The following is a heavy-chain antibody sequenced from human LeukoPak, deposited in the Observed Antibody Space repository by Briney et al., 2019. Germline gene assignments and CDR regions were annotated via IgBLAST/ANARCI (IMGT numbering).Heavy chain of an antibody. CDR2: IYPADSDT. V-gene: IGHV5-51*01. CDR1: GYSFTSYW. CDR3: ARQSVAFDAFDI. Sequence: GESLKISCRVSGYSFTSYWIGWVRQMPGKGLEWMGIIYPADSDTTYSPSFQGQVTISADKSISTAYLQWSSLKASDSAMYYCARQSVAFDAFDIWGQGTMVTVSS. J-gene: IGHJ3*02.